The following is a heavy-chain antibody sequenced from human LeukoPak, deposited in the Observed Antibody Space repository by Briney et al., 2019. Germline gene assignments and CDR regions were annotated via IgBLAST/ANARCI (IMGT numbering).Heavy chain of an antibody. V-gene: IGHV3-23*01. J-gene: IGHJ4*02. D-gene: IGHD6-25*01. Sequence: GGSLRLSCAASLEISRNYGLSWVRQAPGKGLQSVSYISHSGRNSYYSGPVKGRFVISRDNSKNILFMEMKDLKVEDTALYFSAIYQRLCSNRFCTGDLFDSWGQGTLVSVSS. CDR1: LEISRNYG. CDR2: ISHSGRNS. CDR3: AIYQRLCSNRFCTGDLFDS.